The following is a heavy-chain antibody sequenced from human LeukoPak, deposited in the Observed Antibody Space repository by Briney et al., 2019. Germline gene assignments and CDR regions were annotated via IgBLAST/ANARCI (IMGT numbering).Heavy chain of an antibody. J-gene: IGHJ4*02. CDR3: ARRAGAYSHPYDY. CDR2: ISYDGSDK. D-gene: IGHD4/OR15-4a*01. V-gene: IGHV3-30*03. Sequence: PGGSLRLSCAASGFTFSNYGMHWVRQAPGKGLEWVAVISYDGSDKYYADSVKGRFTISRDNSKNTLYLQMNSLRAEDTAVYYCARRAGAYSHPYDYWGREPWSPSP. CDR1: GFTFSNYG.